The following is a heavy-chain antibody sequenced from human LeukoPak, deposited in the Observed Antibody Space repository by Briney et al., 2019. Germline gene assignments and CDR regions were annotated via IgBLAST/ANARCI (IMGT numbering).Heavy chain of an antibody. CDR1: GFTFSDYY. V-gene: IGHV3-11*04. D-gene: IGHD3-3*01. Sequence: GGSLRLSCAASGFTFSDYYISWIRQAPGKGLEWVSYISSSGSTIYYADSVKGRFTISRDNAKNSLYLQMNSLRAEDTAVYYCARAGALEWLLYSGYFDYWGQGTLVTVSS. CDR3: ARAGALEWLLYSGYFDY. CDR2: ISSSGSTI. J-gene: IGHJ4*02.